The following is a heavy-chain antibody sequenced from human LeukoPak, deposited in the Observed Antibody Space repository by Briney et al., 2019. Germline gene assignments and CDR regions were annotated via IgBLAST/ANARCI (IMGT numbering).Heavy chain of an antibody. V-gene: IGHV4-39*01. Sequence: SETLFLTCTVSGGSISISSFYWGWIRQPPGKQLEWIGSIYYSGGAYYNPTLKSRVTISVDTSENQFSLRLTSVTATDTAVYYCARHLSLSSDFDYWGQGTLVTVSS. CDR1: GGSISISSFY. CDR3: ARHLSLSSDFDY. J-gene: IGHJ4*02. D-gene: IGHD6-6*01. CDR2: IYYSGGA.